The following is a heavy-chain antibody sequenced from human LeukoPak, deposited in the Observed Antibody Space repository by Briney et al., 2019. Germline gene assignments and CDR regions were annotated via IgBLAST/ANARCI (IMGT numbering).Heavy chain of an antibody. V-gene: IGHV1-8*02. CDR3: ARTLTMVRGVITSPLGY. CDR1: GYTFTSYG. D-gene: IGHD3-10*01. CDR2: MNPNSGNT. Sequence: ASVKVSCKASGYTFTSYGISWVRQATGQGLEWMGWMNPNSGNTGYAQKFQGRVTMTRNTSISTAYMELSSLRSEDTAVYYCARTLTMVRGVITSPLGYWGQGTLVTVSS. J-gene: IGHJ4*02.